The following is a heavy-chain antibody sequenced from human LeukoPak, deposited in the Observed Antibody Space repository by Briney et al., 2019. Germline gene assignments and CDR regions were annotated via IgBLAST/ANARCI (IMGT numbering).Heavy chain of an antibody. CDR3: ARGHSSGSFFDDY. D-gene: IGHD6-19*01. V-gene: IGHV4-31*03. CDR2: IYYSGST. Sequence: PSQTLSLTCTVSGGSISSGGYYWSWIRQHPGKGLEWIGYIYYSGSTYYNPSLKSRVTISVDTSKNQFSLKLSSVTAADTAVYYCARGHSSGSFFDDYWGQGTLVTVSS. CDR1: GGSISSGGYY. J-gene: IGHJ4*02.